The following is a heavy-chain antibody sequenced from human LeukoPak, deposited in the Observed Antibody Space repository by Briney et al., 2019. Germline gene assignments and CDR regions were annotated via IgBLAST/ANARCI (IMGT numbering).Heavy chain of an antibody. V-gene: IGHV3-30*18. J-gene: IGHJ4*02. CDR2: ISYDGSNK. CDR3: AKVVGKMATTSRGPFDF. CDR1: GFTFSSYG. D-gene: IGHD5-24*01. Sequence: GGSLRPSCAASGFTFSSYGMHWVRQAPGKGLEWVSVISYDGSNKYYADSVKGRFTISRDNSKNTLYVQMNSLRDDDTAVYYCAKVVGKMATTSRGPFDFWGQGTLVTVSS.